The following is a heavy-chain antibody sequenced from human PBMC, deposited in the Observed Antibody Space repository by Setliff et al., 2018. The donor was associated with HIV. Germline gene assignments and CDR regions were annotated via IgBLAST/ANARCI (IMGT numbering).Heavy chain of an antibody. CDR3: AARNSGNPTRHFDY. V-gene: IGHV4-39*01. D-gene: IGHD3-10*01. J-gene: IGHJ4*02. CDR1: SGSFSSRHY. Sequence: SETLSLTCTVSSGSFSSRHYWGWIRQSPGKGLEWIGSVSYSGTTYYNPSLRSRITISVDTSQDQFSLRLTSVTAADTAVYYCAARNSGNPTRHFDYWGQGTLVTVSS. CDR2: VSYSGTT.